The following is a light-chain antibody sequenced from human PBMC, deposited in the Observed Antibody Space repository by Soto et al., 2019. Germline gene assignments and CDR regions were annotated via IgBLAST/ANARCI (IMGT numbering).Light chain of an antibody. CDR1: QSVSSN. CDR3: QQYHDWPT. Sequence: IVMTQSPATLSVSLGERATLSCRASQSVSSNLAWYQLKPGQAPRLLIYGASTRATGIPARFSGSGSGTEFTLTISSLQSEDFAVYSCQQYHDWPTSGQGTKVDI. CDR2: GAS. V-gene: IGKV3-15*01. J-gene: IGKJ1*01.